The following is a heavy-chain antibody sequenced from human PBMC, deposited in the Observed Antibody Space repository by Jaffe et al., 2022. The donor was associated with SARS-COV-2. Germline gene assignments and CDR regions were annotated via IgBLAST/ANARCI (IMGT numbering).Heavy chain of an antibody. CDR3: AREAVFHWFDP. J-gene: IGHJ5*02. CDR2: IYYSGST. CDR1: GGSISSSSYY. V-gene: IGHV4-39*02. Sequence: QLQLQESGPGLVKPSETLSLTCTVSGGSISSSSYYWGWIRQPPGKGLEWIGSIYYSGSTYYNPSLKSRVTISVDTSKNQFSLKLSSVTAADTAVYYCAREAVFHWFDPWGQGTLVTVSS.